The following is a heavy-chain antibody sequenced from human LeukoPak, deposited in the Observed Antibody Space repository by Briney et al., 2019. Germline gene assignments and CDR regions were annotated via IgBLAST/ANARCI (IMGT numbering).Heavy chain of an antibody. CDR3: AKKEVGPPRPLDY. CDR2: NNPNSGGT. Sequence: ASVKVSCKASGYTFTGYSVHWVRQAPGQGLEWMGWNNPNSGGTKNAQKFQGRVTMTRDTSISTAYMELSSLRPDDTAVYYCAKKEVGPPRPLDYWGQGTLVTVSS. J-gene: IGHJ4*02. V-gene: IGHV1-2*02. D-gene: IGHD1-26*01. CDR1: GYTFTGYS.